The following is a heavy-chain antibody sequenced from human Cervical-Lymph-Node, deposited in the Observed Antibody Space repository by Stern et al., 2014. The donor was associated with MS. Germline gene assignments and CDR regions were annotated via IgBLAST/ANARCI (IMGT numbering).Heavy chain of an antibody. V-gene: IGHV5-51*04. D-gene: IGHD1-1*01. CDR3: ARHPPRRKWDDPNYGMDV. CDR2: IYPDDSDI. J-gene: IGHJ6*02. Sequence: EVQLEESGAEVKKPGESLKISCKGSGYTFTNNWIAWVRQMPGKGLEWMGIIYPDDSDIRYSPSLQGQVTISADKPISPASLQGSSLKAADSAVYYGARHPPRRKWDDPNYGMDVWGQGTTVTVSS. CDR1: GYTFTNNW.